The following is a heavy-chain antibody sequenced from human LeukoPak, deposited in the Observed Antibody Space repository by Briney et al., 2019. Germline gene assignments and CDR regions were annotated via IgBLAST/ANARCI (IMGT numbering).Heavy chain of an antibody. CDR1: GYTFTSYD. V-gene: IGHV1-8*01. J-gene: IGHJ4*02. Sequence: ASVKVSCKASGYTFTSYDINWVRQATGQGLEWMGWMNPNSGNTGYAQKFQGRVTMTRNASISTAYMELSSLRSEDTAVYYCARAGGYCGRISCPYYFDYWGQGTLVTVSS. CDR3: ARAGGYCGRISCPYYFDY. CDR2: MNPNSGNT. D-gene: IGHD2-15*01.